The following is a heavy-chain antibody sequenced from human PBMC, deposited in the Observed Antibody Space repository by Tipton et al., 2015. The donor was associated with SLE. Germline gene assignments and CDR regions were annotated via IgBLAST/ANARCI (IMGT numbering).Heavy chain of an antibody. CDR2: IYHSGST. CDR1: GYSISSGFY. V-gene: IGHV4-38-2*02. Sequence: TLSLTCTVSGYSISSGFYWGWIRQPPGKGLEWIGNIYHSGSTNYNPSLKSRVAISVDTSKNQFSLKLSSVTAADTAVYYCTRVIEALSSPNTKYSYGWYFDYWGQGTLVTVSS. CDR3: TRVIEALSSPNTKYSYGWYFDY. J-gene: IGHJ4*02. D-gene: IGHD6-19*01.